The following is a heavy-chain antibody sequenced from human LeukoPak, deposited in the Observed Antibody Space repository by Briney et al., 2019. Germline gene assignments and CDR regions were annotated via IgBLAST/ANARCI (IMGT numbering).Heavy chain of an antibody. Sequence: SETLSLTCTVSDGSISSYYWSWIRQPPGKGLEWIGYIYYSGSTNYNPSLKSRVTISVDTSKNQFSLKLSSVTAADTAVYYCARHQGETGYRGSDAFDIWGQGTMVTVSS. CDR2: IYYSGST. J-gene: IGHJ3*02. V-gene: IGHV4-59*08. CDR3: ARHQGETGYRGSDAFDI. D-gene: IGHD3-9*01. CDR1: DGSISSYY.